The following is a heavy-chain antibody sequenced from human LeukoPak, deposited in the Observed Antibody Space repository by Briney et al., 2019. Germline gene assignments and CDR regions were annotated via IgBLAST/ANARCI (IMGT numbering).Heavy chain of an antibody. V-gene: IGHV3-21*01. CDR1: GFTFSGYS. J-gene: IGHJ4*02. CDR2: ISSSSSYI. CDR3: ARDIYGSGSYYAY. D-gene: IGHD3-10*01. Sequence: PGGSLRLSCAASGFTFSGYSMNWVRQAPGKGLEWVSSISSSSSYIYYADSVKGRFTISRDNAKNSLYLQMNSLRPEDTAVYYCARDIYGSGSYYAYWGQGTLVTVSS.